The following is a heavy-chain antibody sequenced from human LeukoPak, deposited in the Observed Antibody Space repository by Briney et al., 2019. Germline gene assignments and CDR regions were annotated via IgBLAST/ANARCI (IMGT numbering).Heavy chain of an antibody. CDR3: ARGRGYDYVWGSYRYHYYGMDV. J-gene: IGHJ6*02. D-gene: IGHD3-16*02. CDR1: GGSFSGYH. Sequence: SETLSLTCAVYGGSFSGYHWSWIRQPPGKGLEWIGEINHSGSTNYNPSLKSRVTISVDTSKNQFSLKLSSVTAADTAVYYCARGRGYDYVWGSYRYHYYGMDVWGQGTTVTVSS. V-gene: IGHV4-34*01. CDR2: INHSGST.